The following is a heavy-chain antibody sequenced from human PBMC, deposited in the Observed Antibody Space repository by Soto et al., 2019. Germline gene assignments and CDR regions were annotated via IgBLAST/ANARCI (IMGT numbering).Heavy chain of an antibody. V-gene: IGHV4-39*01. CDR3: AARREGVVVITPSFGY. CDR1: GGSISRRSYY. J-gene: IGHJ4*02. CDR2: IYYSGST. D-gene: IGHD3-22*01. Sequence: SETLSLTCTVSGGSISRRSYYWGWIRQPPGKGLEWIGSIYYSGSTYYNASLKSRVTISVDTSKSQLSLKLSSVTAADTAVYYCAARREGVVVITPSFGYWGQGTMVTVSS.